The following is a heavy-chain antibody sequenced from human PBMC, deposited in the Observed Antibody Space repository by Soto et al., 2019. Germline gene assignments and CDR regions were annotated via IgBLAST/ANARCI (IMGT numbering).Heavy chain of an antibody. D-gene: IGHD6-19*01. CDR2: ISSSSSYI. CDR1: GFTFSSYS. CDR3: ARDGSGWYLQLVDY. J-gene: IGHJ4*02. Sequence: GGSLRLSCAASGFTFSSYSMNWVRQAPGKGLEWVSSISSSSSYIYYADSVKGRFTISRDNAKNSLYLQMNSLRAEDTAVYYCARDGSGWYLQLVDYWGQGTLVTVSS. V-gene: IGHV3-21*01.